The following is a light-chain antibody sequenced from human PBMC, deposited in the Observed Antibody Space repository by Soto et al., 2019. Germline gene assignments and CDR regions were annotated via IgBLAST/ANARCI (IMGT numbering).Light chain of an antibody. J-gene: IGKJ4*02. CDR3: QNYHSFSEVT. CDR1: QSVDTW. V-gene: IGKV1-5*03. Sequence: DIRMTQSPSPLSASVRVRVPITGRALQSVDTWLAWYQQKPGTAPKLLIYKASSLERGVPSRFSGSGSGPEFTLTISSLEPDDFANYYCQNYHSFSEVTCGRGPKVEIK. CDR2: KAS.